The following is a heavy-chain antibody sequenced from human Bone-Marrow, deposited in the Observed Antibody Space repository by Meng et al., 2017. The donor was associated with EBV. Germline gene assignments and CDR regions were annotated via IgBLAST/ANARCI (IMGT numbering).Heavy chain of an antibody. CDR3: ARVLGVIAAVPGY. D-gene: IGHD6-13*01. Sequence: QVQLVQSGAEGKKPGASVKVSCKASGYTFTGYYRHWVRQAPGQGLEWMGRINPNSGGTNYAQKFQGRVTMTRDTSISTAYMELSRLRSDDTAVYYCARVLGVIAAVPGYWGQGTLVTVSS. J-gene: IGHJ4*02. CDR1: GYTFTGYY. V-gene: IGHV1-2*06. CDR2: INPNSGGT.